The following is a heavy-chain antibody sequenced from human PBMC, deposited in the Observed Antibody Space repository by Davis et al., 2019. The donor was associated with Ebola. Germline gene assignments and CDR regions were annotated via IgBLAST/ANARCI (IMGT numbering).Heavy chain of an antibody. V-gene: IGHV5-51*01. CDR3: VRAGGGRLAPAHFDF. CDR1: GYSFTGYW. Sequence: KVSCKGSGYSFTGYWIGWVRQMPGKGLEWMGIIYPGDSDTRYSPSFQGHGTISADKSISTAYVQWSSLKASDTAMYYCVRAGGGRLAPAHFDFWGQGTLVTVSS. CDR2: IYPGDSDT. D-gene: IGHD2-2*01. J-gene: IGHJ4*02.